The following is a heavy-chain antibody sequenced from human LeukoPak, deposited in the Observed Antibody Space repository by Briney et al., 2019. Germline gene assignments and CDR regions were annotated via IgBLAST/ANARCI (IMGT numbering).Heavy chain of an antibody. V-gene: IGHV4-59*08. CDR3: ARHSFGGYGGYVSYFDY. CDR2: IYYSGST. Sequence: SETLSLTCTVSGGSISSYYWSWIRQPPGKGLEWIGYIYYSGSTNYNPSLKSRVTISVDTSKNQFSLKLSSVTAADTAVYYCARHSFGGYGGYVSYFDYWGQGTLVTVSS. J-gene: IGHJ4*02. D-gene: IGHD5-12*01. CDR1: GGSISSYY.